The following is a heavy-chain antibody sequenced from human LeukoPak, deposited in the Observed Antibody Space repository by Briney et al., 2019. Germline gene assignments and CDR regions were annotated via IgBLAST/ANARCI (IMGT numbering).Heavy chain of an antibody. CDR2: INNYGGSR. CDR1: GFTLSRYA. Sequence: GGSLRLSCAASGFTLSRYAMNWVRQDPGKGLEWVSSINNYGGSRNYADSVKGRFTISRDNSKNTLYLQMNSLRVEDTAIYYCAKGGRECSSTTCYTLYNWFDPWGQGTLVTVSS. CDR3: AKGGRECSSTTCYTLYNWFDP. D-gene: IGHD2-2*02. V-gene: IGHV3-23*01. J-gene: IGHJ5*02.